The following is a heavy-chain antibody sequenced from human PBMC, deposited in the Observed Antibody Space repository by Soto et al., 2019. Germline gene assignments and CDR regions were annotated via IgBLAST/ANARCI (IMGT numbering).Heavy chain of an antibody. V-gene: IGHV3-30*18. J-gene: IGHJ6*02. D-gene: IGHD6-19*01. Sequence: QVKLVESGGGVVQPGRSLRLSCVASGFTFSRYAMDWVRQAPGKGLKWVAIISYDGRNEYYADSVKGRFTISRDNSKNTQYLQMNSLSPEDTAVYYCAKGRGGWRNYGMDVWGQGTTVTVSS. CDR3: AKGRGGWRNYGMDV. CDR2: ISYDGRNE. CDR1: GFTFSRYA.